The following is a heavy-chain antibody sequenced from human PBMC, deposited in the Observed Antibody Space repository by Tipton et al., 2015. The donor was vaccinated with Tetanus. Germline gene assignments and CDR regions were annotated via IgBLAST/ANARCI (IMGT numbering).Heavy chain of an antibody. CDR3: TRDRDWTLDV. V-gene: IGHV3-23*01. J-gene: IGHJ6*02. Sequence: SLRLSCAASGFTFSSYAMSWVRQAPGKGLEWLSGISSSGVYTFYADSLKGRFTTSRDDAKNSVYLQVNSLRAEDTAVYYCTRDRDWTLDVWGQGTTVTVSS. D-gene: IGHD1-1*01. CDR1: GFTFSSYA. CDR2: ISSSGVYT.